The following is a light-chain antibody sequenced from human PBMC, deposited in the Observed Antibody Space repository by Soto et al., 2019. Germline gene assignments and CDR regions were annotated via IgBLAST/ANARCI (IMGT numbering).Light chain of an antibody. J-gene: IGKJ5*01. V-gene: IGKV3-11*01. CDR1: QSVTSY. Sequence: EIVLTQSPATLSLSPGERATLSCRASQSVTSYLAWYQQRPGQAPRLLINDASRRATGIPDRFSGSGSGADFTLTISSLEPEDFAVYYCQQCGSSSTFGQGTRLEIK. CDR2: DAS. CDR3: QQCGSSST.